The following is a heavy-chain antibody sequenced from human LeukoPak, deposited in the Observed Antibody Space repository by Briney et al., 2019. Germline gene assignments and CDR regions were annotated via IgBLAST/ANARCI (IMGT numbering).Heavy chain of an antibody. D-gene: IGHD3-22*01. V-gene: IGHV3-11*01. CDR1: GFTFSDYY. CDR2: ISGGGSDM. Sequence: GGSLRLSCEASGFTFSDYYMSWIRQAPGKGLEWVSYISGGGSDMYYADSVKGRFTISRDNAKNSLYLQMNSLRAEDTAVYYCVRAHDSSGDEDAFDIWGQGTMVTVSS. J-gene: IGHJ3*02. CDR3: VRAHDSSGDEDAFDI.